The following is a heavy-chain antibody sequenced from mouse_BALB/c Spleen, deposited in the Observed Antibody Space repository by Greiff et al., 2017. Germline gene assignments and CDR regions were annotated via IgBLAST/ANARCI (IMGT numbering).Heavy chain of an antibody. CDR1: GFSLTSYG. J-gene: IGHJ4*01. CDR3: ARNLRDYDDAMDY. Sequence: VKLVESGPGLVQPSQSLSITCTVSGFSLTSYGVHWVRQSPGKGLEWLGVIWSGGSTDYNAAFISRLSISKDNSKSQVFFKMNSLQANDTAIYYCARNLRDYDDAMDYWGQGTSVTVSS. CDR2: IWSGGST. D-gene: IGHD2-4*01. V-gene: IGHV2-2*02.